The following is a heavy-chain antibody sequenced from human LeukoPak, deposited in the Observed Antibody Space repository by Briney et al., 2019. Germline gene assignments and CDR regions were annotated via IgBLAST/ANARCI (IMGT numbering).Heavy chain of an antibody. CDR1: GFTFSNYA. CDR2: VSGRDTST. V-gene: IGHV3-23*01. CDR3: AKWGHYDVLTGYYDSDY. Sequence: GASLRLSCAASGFTFSNYAMSWVRQAPGKGLEWVSAVSGRDTSTYYTDSVKGRFTISRDNSKNTLYLQMNSLSAEDTAIYYCAKWGHYDVLTGYYDSDYWGQGTLVNVSS. J-gene: IGHJ4*02. D-gene: IGHD3-9*01.